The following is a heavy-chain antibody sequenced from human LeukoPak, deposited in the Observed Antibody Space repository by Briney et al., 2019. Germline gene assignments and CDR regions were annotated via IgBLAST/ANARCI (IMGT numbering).Heavy chain of an antibody. CDR1: GGSISNDY. CDR2: IYYSGST. Sequence: SETLSLTCTVSGGSISNDYWSWIRQPPGKGLEWIGYIYYSGSTNYNPSLKSRVTISVDTSKSQFSLKRSSVTAADTAVYYCARGGYYMFDYWGQGILVTVSS. J-gene: IGHJ4*02. V-gene: IGHV4-59*01. D-gene: IGHD3-3*01. CDR3: ARGGYYMFDY.